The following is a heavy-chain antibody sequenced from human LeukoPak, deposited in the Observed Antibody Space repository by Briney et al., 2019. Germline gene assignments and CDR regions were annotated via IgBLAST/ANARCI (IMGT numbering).Heavy chain of an antibody. CDR1: GYTFTSYD. Sequence: ASVKVSCKASGYTFTSYDINWVRQATGQGLEWMGWMNPNSGNTGYAQKFQGRVTITRNTSISTAYMELSSLGSEDTAVYYCAFSGSYGAFDIWGQGTMVTISS. D-gene: IGHD1-26*01. V-gene: IGHV1-8*03. CDR2: MNPNSGNT. CDR3: AFSGSYGAFDI. J-gene: IGHJ3*02.